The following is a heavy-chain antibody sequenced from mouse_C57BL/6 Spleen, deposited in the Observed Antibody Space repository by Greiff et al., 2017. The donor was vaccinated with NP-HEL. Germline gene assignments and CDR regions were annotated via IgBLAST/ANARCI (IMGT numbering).Heavy chain of an antibody. D-gene: IGHD2-4*01. CDR3: ARTLIYYDYDWYFDV. V-gene: IGHV1-78*01. Sequence: VQLQQSDAELVKPGASVKISCKVSGYTFTDHTIHWMKQRPEQGLEWIGYIYPRDGSTKYNEKFKGKATLTADKSSSTAYMQLNSLTSEDSAVYFCARTLIYYDYDWYFDVWGTGTTVTVSS. CDR1: GYTFTDHT. CDR2: IYPRDGST. J-gene: IGHJ1*03.